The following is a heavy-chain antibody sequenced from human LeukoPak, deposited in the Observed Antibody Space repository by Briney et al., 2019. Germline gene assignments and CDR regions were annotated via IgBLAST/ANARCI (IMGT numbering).Heavy chain of an antibody. D-gene: IGHD3-22*01. CDR3: ARKNDYYDSSGYLPDDAFDI. J-gene: IGHJ3*02. V-gene: IGHV3-21*01. CDR1: GFTFSSYS. CDR2: ISSSSSYI. Sequence: GGSLRLSCAASGFTFSSYSMNWVRQAPGKGLEWVSSISSSSSYIYYADPVKGRFTISRDNAKNSLYLQMNSLRAEDTAVYYCARKNDYYDSSGYLPDDAFDIWGQGTMVTVSS.